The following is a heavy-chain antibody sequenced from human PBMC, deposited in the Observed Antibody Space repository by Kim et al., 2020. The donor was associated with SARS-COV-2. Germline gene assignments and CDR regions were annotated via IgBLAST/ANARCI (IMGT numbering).Heavy chain of an antibody. CDR3: ATGGHYYGSGSYLGYYFDY. J-gene: IGHJ4*02. CDR1: GYTLTELS. CDR2: FDPEDGET. V-gene: IGHV1-24*01. D-gene: IGHD3-10*01. Sequence: ASVKVSCKVSGYTLTELSMHWVRQAPGKGLEWMGGFDPEDGETIYAQKFQGRVTMTEDTSTDTAYMELSSLRSEDTAVYYCATGGHYYGSGSYLGYYFDYWGQGTLVTVSS.